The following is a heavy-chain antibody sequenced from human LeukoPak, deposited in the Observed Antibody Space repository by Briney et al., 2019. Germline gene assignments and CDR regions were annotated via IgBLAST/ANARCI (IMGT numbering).Heavy chain of an antibody. Sequence: SETLSLTCAVYGGSFSGYYWSWIRQPPGKGLEWIGEINHSGSTNYNPSLKSRVTISVDTSKNQFSLKLSSVTAADTAAYYCAREAPYCGGDCYSGQYYFDYWGQGTLVTVSS. D-gene: IGHD2-21*02. V-gene: IGHV4-34*01. CDR1: GGSFSGYY. J-gene: IGHJ4*02. CDR2: INHSGST. CDR3: AREAPYCGGDCYSGQYYFDY.